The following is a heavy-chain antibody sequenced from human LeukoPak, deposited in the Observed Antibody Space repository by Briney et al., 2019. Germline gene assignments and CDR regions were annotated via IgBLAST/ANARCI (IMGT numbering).Heavy chain of an antibody. CDR1: GYSFSTVW. CDR2: IDPRDSYT. D-gene: IGHD2-8*02. V-gene: IGHV5-10-1*01. Sequence: PGESLKISCRASGYSFSTVWITWLRQMPGKGLEWMGRIDPRDSYTNYSPSFEGHVSISVDKSISTAYLQWSGLKASDTAIYYCARVYCTAATCDNWLDPWGQGTLVTVSS. J-gene: IGHJ5*02. CDR3: ARVYCTAATCDNWLDP.